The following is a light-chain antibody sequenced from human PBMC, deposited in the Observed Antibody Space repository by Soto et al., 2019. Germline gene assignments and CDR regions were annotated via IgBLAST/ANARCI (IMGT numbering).Light chain of an antibody. Sequence: QSALTQPPSVSGSPGQSVAISCTGTSSDVGSSNGVSWYQQPPGTAPKLMIYDVSNRPSGVPDRFSGSKSGNTASLTISGLQAEDEADYCCSSYTSSSTYVFGSGTKLTVL. J-gene: IGLJ1*01. CDR3: SSYTSSSTYV. V-gene: IGLV2-18*02. CDR2: DVS. CDR1: SSDVGSSNG.